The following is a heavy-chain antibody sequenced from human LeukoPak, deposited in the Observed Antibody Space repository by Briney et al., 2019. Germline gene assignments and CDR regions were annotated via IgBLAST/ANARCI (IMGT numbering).Heavy chain of an antibody. CDR1: GFTFSSYA. Sequence: GGSLRLSCSASGFTFSSYAMHWVRQAPGKGLEYVSAISSNGGSTYCADSVKGRFTISRDNSKNTLYLQMSSLRAEDTAVYYCVKDLFTVTYWFDPWGQGTLVTVSS. V-gene: IGHV3-64D*06. D-gene: IGHD4-17*01. J-gene: IGHJ5*02. CDR3: VKDLFTVTYWFDP. CDR2: ISSNGGST.